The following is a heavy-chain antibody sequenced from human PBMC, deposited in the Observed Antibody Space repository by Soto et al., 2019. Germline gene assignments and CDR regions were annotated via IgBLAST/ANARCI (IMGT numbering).Heavy chain of an antibody. J-gene: IGHJ4*02. CDR2: IYSSGST. CDR3: AGGAAADYFDY. Sequence: PSETLSLTGTVSIGPGSTYYWSWIWQPAGKGLEWIGRIYSSGSTLYNPSLKSRVTMSVDTSKNQISLKLSSVTAADTAVYYCAGGAAADYFDYWGQGTLVTVSS. CDR1: IGPGSTYY. D-gene: IGHD6-13*01. V-gene: IGHV4-4*07.